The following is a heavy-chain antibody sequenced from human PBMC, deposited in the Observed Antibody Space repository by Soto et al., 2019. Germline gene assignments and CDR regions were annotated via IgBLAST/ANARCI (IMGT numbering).Heavy chain of an antibody. D-gene: IGHD2-15*01. CDR2: ISGTGGST. Sequence: GGSLRLSCAASGFAFSSHAMSWVRQAPGKGLEWVSAISGTGGSTYYADSVKGRFTISRDNSKNTLYLQMNSLRAEDTAIYYCAKKVCSDGACYHRPFDYWGQGTLVTVSS. V-gene: IGHV3-23*01. J-gene: IGHJ4*02. CDR3: AKKVCSDGACYHRPFDY. CDR1: GFAFSSHA.